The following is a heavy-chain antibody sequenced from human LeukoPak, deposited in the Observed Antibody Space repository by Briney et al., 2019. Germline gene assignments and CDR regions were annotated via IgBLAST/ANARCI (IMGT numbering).Heavy chain of an antibody. D-gene: IGHD6-13*01. V-gene: IGHV1-18*01. CDR3: ARDGPGIAATAEHSFDY. CDR2: ISAYNGNT. Sequence: ASVKVSCKASGYTFTSYGISWVRQAPGQGLEWMGWISAYNGNTNYAQKLQGRVTMTTDTSTSTAYMELRSLRSDDTAVYYCARDGPGIAATAEHSFDYWGQGTLATVSS. CDR1: GYTFTSYG. J-gene: IGHJ4*02.